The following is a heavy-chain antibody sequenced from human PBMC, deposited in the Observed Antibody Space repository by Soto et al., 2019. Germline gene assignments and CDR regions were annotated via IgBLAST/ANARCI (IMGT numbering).Heavy chain of an antibody. CDR2: IYHCGSP. Sequence: PSETLSLTCAVSSGSISSSNWWSWVRQPPGKGLEWIGEIYHCGSPNYNPSLKSRVTISVDKSKNQFSLKLSSVTAADTALYYCARGNDILTDSNWFDPWGQGTLVTVSS. V-gene: IGHV4-4*02. D-gene: IGHD3-9*01. CDR1: SGSISSSNW. J-gene: IGHJ5*02. CDR3: ARGNDILTDSNWFDP.